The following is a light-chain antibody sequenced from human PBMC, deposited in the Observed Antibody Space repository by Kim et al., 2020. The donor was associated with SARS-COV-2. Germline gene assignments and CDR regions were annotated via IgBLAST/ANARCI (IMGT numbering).Light chain of an antibody. J-gene: IGLJ2*01. CDR1: SLSGYY. CDR3: NSRDSSGNPL. Sequence: SSELTQDPAVSVALGQTVRISCQGDSLSGYYASWYQQRPGQAPLLVIYGKNNRPSGIPDRFSGSSSGNTASLTITGAQAEDEADYFCNSRDSSGNPLFGG. V-gene: IGLV3-19*01. CDR2: GKN.